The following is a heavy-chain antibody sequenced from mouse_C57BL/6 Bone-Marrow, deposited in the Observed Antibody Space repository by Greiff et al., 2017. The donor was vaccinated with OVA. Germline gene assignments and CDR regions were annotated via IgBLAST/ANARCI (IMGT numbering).Heavy chain of an antibody. CDR1: GFTFSSYG. CDR3: ARHTGRGYFDD. V-gene: IGHV5-6*01. CDR2: ISSGGSYT. J-gene: IGHJ2*01. D-gene: IGHD1-1*01. Sequence: EVKLVESGGDLVKPGGSLKLSCAASGFTFSSYGMSWVRQTPDKRLEWVATISSGGSYTYYPDSVKGRFTISRDNAKNTLYLQMSSLKSEYTAMYYCARHTGRGYFDDWGQGTTLTVSS.